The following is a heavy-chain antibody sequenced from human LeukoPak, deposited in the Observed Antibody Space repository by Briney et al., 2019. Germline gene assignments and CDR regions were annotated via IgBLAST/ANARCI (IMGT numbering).Heavy chain of an antibody. Sequence: GESLKISCQDSGYSFTSYWIGWVRQMPGKGLEWMGIIYPGDSDTRYSPSFQGQVTISADKSISTAYLQWSSLKASDTAMYYCARLGFHYGSGSFFDYWGQGTLVTVSS. CDR3: ARLGFHYGSGSFFDY. CDR1: GYSFTSYW. CDR2: IYPGDSDT. D-gene: IGHD3-10*01. J-gene: IGHJ4*02. V-gene: IGHV5-51*01.